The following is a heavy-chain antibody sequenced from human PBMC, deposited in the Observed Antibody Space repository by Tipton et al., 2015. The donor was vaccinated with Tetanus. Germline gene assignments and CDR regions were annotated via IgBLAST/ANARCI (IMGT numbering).Heavy chain of an antibody. CDR1: GAYISSGGYF. CDR3: ARDQGGGRVARLNWFGP. D-gene: IGHD3-16*01. CDR2: IYYSGST. Sequence: TLSLTCSVSGAYISSGGYFWNWIRHRPGKGLEWIGYIYYSGSTFYNPSLKSRVAISVDTSKNQFSLRLSSVTAADTAVYYCARDQGGGRVARLNWFGPWGQGALVTVSS. J-gene: IGHJ5*02. V-gene: IGHV4-31*03.